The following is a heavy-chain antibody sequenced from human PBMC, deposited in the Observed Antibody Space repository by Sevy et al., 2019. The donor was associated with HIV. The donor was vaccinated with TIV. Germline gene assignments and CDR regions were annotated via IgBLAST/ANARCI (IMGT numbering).Heavy chain of an antibody. J-gene: IGHJ4*02. Sequence: GGSPRLSCAASGFTFSSYAMSWVRQAPGKGLEWVSAISGSGGSTYYADSVKGRFTISRDNSKNTLYLQMNSLRAEDTAVYYCAKASYGDYLPFDYWGQGTLVTVSS. CDR1: GFTFSSYA. V-gene: IGHV3-23*01. CDR3: AKASYGDYLPFDY. CDR2: ISGSGGST. D-gene: IGHD4-17*01.